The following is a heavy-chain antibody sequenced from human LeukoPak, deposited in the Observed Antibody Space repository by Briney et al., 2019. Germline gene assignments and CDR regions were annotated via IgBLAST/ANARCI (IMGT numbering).Heavy chain of an antibody. J-gene: IGHJ4*02. Sequence: ASVQVSRKASVYTFTSCDINWVRQATGQGLEWMGWMNPNRGNTGYAQKFQGRVTMTRNTSISTAYMELGSLRSEDTAVYYCARGGSCSWYADNFDYWGQGTLVTVSS. CDR1: VYTFTSCD. V-gene: IGHV1-8*01. D-gene: IGHD6-13*01. CDR3: ARGGSCSWYADNFDY. CDR2: MNPNRGNT.